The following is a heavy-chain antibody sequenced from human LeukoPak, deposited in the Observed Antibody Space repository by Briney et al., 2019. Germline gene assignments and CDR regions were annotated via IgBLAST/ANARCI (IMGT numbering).Heavy chain of an antibody. Sequence: ASVKVSCKASGYTFTGYYMHWVRQAPGQGLEWMGWINPNSGGTNYAQKFQGRVTMTRDTSISTAYMELSRLRSDDTAVYYCARVGYGYSYGRNDAFDIWGQGTMVTVSS. D-gene: IGHD5-18*01. CDR1: GYTFTGYY. CDR2: INPNSGGT. CDR3: ARVGYGYSYGRNDAFDI. J-gene: IGHJ3*02. V-gene: IGHV1-2*02.